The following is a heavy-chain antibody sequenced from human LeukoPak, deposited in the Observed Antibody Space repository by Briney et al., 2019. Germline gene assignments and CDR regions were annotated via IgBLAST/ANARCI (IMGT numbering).Heavy chain of an antibody. CDR1: GYTFTGYY. J-gene: IGHJ5*02. CDR2: INPNSGGT. D-gene: IGHD3-10*01. Sequence: ASVKVSCKASGYTFTGYYMHWVRQAPGQGLEWMGWINPNSGGTNYAQKFQGRVTMTRDTSISTAYMELSRLISDDTAVYYCARVPIITMVRGDSWFDPWGQGTLVTVSS. V-gene: IGHV1-2*02. CDR3: ARVPIITMVRGDSWFDP.